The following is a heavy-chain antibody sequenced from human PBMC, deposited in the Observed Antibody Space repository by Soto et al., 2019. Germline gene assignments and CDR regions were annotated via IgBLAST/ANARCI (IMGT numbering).Heavy chain of an antibody. CDR2: IWYDGSNK. J-gene: IGHJ3*02. D-gene: IGHD6-6*01. V-gene: IGHV3-33*01. Sequence: GGSLRLSCAASGFTFSSYGMHWVRQAPGKGLEWVAVIWYDGSNKYYADSVKGRFTISRDNSKNTLYLQMNSLRAEDTAVYYCARAAHEYSSSSGDAFDSWGQGTMVTVSS. CDR1: GFTFSSYG. CDR3: ARAAHEYSSSSGDAFDS.